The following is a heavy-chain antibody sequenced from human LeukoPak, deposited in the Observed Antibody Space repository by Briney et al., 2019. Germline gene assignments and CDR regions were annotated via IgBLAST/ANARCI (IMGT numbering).Heavy chain of an antibody. V-gene: IGHV4-34*01. D-gene: IGHD1-14*01. CDR2: INHSGST. Sequence: SETLSLTCAVYGGSFSGYYWSWIRQPPGKGLEWIGEINHSGSTNYNPSLKSRVTISVDTSKNQFSLKLSSVTAADTAMYYCAKLITGFHPAFDWGQGTLVTVSS. CDR3: AKLITGFHPAFD. J-gene: IGHJ4*02. CDR1: GGSFSGYY.